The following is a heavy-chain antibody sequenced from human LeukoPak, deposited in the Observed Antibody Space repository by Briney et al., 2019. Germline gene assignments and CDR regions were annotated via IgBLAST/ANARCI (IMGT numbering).Heavy chain of an antibody. CDR1: GYSISTGYS. Sequence: PSETLSLTCTVSGYSISTGYSWGWVRQPPGKGLEWIGITHHSGATYYNPSLRSRVTISVDTSKNQFSLRLSSVTAADTAVYYCARQISTYWFDPWGQGILVTVSS. D-gene: IGHD3-3*01. CDR2: THHSGAT. CDR3: ARQISTYWFDP. V-gene: IGHV4-38-2*02. J-gene: IGHJ5*02.